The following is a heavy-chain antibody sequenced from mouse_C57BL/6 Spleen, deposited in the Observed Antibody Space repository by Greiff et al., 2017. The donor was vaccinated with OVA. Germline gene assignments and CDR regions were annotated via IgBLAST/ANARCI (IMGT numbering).Heavy chain of an antibody. CDR2: IYPGSGNT. CDR3: AREGTYDYEGAWFAY. V-gene: IGHV1-66*01. J-gene: IGHJ3*01. CDR1: GYSFTSYY. Sequence: VQLQQSGPELVKPGASVKISCKASGYSFTSYYIHWVKQRPGQGLEWIGWIYPGSGNTKYNEKFKGKATLTADTSSSTAYMQLSSLTSEDSAVYYCAREGTYDYEGAWFAYWGQGTLVTVAA. D-gene: IGHD2-4*01.